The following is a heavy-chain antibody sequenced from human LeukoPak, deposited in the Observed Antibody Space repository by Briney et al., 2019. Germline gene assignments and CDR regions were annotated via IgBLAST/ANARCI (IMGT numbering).Heavy chain of an antibody. D-gene: IGHD3-3*01. Sequence: AGGSLRLSCAASGFTFSSYWMSWVCQAPGKGLEWVANIKQDGSEKYYVDSVKGRFTISRDNAKNSLYLQMNSLRAEDTAVYYCARSPLGNDFWSGYYPNYYYYYMDVWGKGTTVTVSS. CDR1: GFTFSSYW. V-gene: IGHV3-7*01. J-gene: IGHJ6*03. CDR2: IKQDGSEK. CDR3: ARSPLGNDFWSGYYPNYYYYYMDV.